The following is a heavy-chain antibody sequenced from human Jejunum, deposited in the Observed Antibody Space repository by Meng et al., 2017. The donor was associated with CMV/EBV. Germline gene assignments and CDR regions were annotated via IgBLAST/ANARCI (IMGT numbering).Heavy chain of an antibody. J-gene: IGHJ4*02. V-gene: IGHV3-23*01. CDR2: ISTKGGST. Sequence: AASGYTFTIYVVRGVRQARGKGLEWVVGISTKGGSTHYADVVRGRFDFSLDTSKNTVYRQMNSLMAEDTAVYYCAREISGSTTDVDYWGQGTLVTVSS. CDR1: GYTFTIYV. D-gene: IGHD3-10*01. CDR3: AREISGSTTDVDY.